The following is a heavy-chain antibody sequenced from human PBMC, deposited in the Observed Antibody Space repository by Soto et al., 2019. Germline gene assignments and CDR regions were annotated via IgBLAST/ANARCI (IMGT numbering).Heavy chain of an antibody. CDR1: GDSVSSNSAA. J-gene: IGHJ3*02. D-gene: IGHD6-19*01. Sequence: SQTLSLTCAISGDSVSSNSAAWNWIRQSPSRGLEWLGRTYYRSKWYNDYAVSVKNRITINPDTSKNQFSLQLNSVTPEDTAVYYCARDLCSGWAFSGGFAIWGQGTIVTVSS. V-gene: IGHV6-1*01. CDR2: TYYRSKWYN. CDR3: ARDLCSGWAFSGGFAI.